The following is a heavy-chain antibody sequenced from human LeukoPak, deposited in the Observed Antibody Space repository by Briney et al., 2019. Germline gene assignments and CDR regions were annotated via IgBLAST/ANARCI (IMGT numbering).Heavy chain of an antibody. J-gene: IGHJ4*02. V-gene: IGHV3-74*01. CDR1: GNYW. CDR3: VSFYEAY. Sequence: GGSLRLSCAAPGNYWMHWVRQAPGKGLVWVSHINSDGSWTSYADSVKGRFTISKDNAKNTVYLQMNNLRAEDTAVYYCVSFYEAYWGRGTLVTVSS. D-gene: IGHD2/OR15-2a*01. CDR2: INSDGSWT.